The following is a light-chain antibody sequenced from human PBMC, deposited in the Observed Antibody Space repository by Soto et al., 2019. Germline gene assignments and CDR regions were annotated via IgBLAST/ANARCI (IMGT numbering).Light chain of an antibody. V-gene: IGKV3-11*01. J-gene: IGKJ2*01. CDR3: QRRSNWPYT. CDR1: QSVSSY. Sequence: EIVLTQSPATLSLSPGERATLSCRASQSVSSYLAWYQQKPGQAPRLLIYDASNRATGIPARFSGSGSGTDFTLTISSLEPEDFAVDYCQRRSNWPYTFGQGTKLEIK. CDR2: DAS.